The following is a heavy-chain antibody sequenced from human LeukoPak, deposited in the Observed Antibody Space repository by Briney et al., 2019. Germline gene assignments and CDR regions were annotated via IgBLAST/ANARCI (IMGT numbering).Heavy chain of an antibody. V-gene: IGHV3-9*01. CDR3: AKGLYSSSSGQFDY. J-gene: IGHJ4*02. CDR1: GFTFDDYA. Sequence: GGSLRLSCAASGFTFDDYAMHWVRQAPGKGLEWVSGISWNSNSIGYADSVKGRFTISRDNAKNSLYLQTKGLRVEDTALYYCAKGLYSSSSGQFDYWGQGTLVTVSS. CDR2: ISWNSNSI. D-gene: IGHD6-6*01.